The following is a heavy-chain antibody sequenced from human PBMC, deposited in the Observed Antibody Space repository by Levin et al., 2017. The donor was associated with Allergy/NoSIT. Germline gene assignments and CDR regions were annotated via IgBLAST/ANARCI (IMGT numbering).Heavy chain of an antibody. J-gene: IGHJ4*02. Sequence: GGSLRLSCAASGFTVSSNYMSWVRQAPGKGLEWVSVIYSGGSTYYADSVKGRFTISRDNSKNTLYLQMNSLRAEDTAVYYCARWYSSSYYFDYWGQGTLVTVSS. V-gene: IGHV3-53*01. CDR1: GFTVSSNY. CDR3: ARWYSSSYYFDY. D-gene: IGHD6-13*01. CDR2: IYSGGST.